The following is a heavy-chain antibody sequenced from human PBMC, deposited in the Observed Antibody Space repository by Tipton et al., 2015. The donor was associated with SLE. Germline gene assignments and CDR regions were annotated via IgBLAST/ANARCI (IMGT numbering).Heavy chain of an antibody. CDR1: GDSISSTSYY. Sequence: TLSLTCNVSGDSISSTSYYWSWIQQPPGKELEWIGYIYYSGATHYNPSLKSRVTMSIDTSENQFSLKLSSVTAADTAVYYCARYSSGLMTFDYWGQGTLVTVSS. CDR3: ARYSSGLMTFDY. CDR2: IYYSGAT. J-gene: IGHJ4*02. D-gene: IGHD6-19*01. V-gene: IGHV4-61*05.